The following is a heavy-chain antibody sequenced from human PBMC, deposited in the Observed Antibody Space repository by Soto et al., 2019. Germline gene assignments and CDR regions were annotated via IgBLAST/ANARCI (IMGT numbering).Heavy chain of an antibody. J-gene: IGHJ5*02. Sequence: SETLSLTCAVSGVSISSSHWWSWVRQSPEKGLEWIGEIFHSGTTNYHPSLKSRVTISVDKSKNQFSLKLRSVTAADTAMYYCARDLRAPGTWFDPWGQGTLVTVSS. V-gene: IGHV4-4*02. CDR3: ARDLRAPGTWFDP. CDR2: IFHSGTT. CDR1: GVSISSSHW.